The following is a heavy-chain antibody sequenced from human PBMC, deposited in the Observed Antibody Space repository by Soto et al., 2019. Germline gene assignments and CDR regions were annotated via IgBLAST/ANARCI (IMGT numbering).Heavy chain of an antibody. J-gene: IGHJ5*02. CDR1: RYTFTSYA. D-gene: IGHD3-16*02. Sequence: ASVEVSYTASRYTFTSYAMHWLRESPGQRLEWMGWINAGNGNTKYSQKFQGRVTITRDTSASTAYMELSSLRSEDTAVYYCARVPVWGSYRYNWFDPWGQGTLVTVSS. CDR2: INAGNGNT. V-gene: IGHV1-3*01. CDR3: ARVPVWGSYRYNWFDP.